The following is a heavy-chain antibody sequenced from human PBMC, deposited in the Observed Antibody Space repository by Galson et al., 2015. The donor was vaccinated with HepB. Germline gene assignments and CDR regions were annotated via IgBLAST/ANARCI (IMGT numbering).Heavy chain of an antibody. CDR2: IYYSGST. CDR1: GGSISSYY. J-gene: IGHJ3*02. D-gene: IGHD1-26*01. CDR3: AGGPWELLAAFDI. Sequence: SETLSLTCTVSGGSISSYYWSWIRQPPGKGLEWIGYIYYSGSTNYNPSLKSRVTISVDTSKNQFSLKLSSVTAADTAVYYCAGGPWELLAAFDIWGQGTMVTVSS. V-gene: IGHV4-59*01.